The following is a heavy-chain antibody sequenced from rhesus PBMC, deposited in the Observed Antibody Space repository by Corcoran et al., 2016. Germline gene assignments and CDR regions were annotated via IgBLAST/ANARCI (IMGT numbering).Heavy chain of an antibody. CDR1: GFSLSTSDMG. J-gene: IGHJ4*01. CDR3: TRAPLEGTAAAGGVDY. Sequence: QVTLKESGPALVKPTQTLPLTCTFSGFSLSTSDMGVGWFCQPPGKALEWLASIYWDDDKYYSTSLKDRHTSSKKTQKNQVGRTMTNMDPVDTATYYGTRAPLEGTAAAGGVDYWGQGVLVTVSS. V-gene: IGHV2S1*01. CDR2: IYWDDDK. D-gene: IGHD6-31*01.